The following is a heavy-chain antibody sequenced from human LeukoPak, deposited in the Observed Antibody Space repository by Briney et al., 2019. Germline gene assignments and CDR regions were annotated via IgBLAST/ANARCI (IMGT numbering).Heavy chain of an antibody. Sequence: ASVKVSCKVSGYTLTELSMHWVRQAPGKGREWMGGFDPEDGETIYAQKFQGRVTMTEDTSTDTAYMELSSLRSEDTAVYYCATVPGDSSSKFVDYWGQGTLVTVSS. CDR3: ATVPGDSSSKFVDY. J-gene: IGHJ4*02. CDR1: GYTLTELS. CDR2: FDPEDGET. V-gene: IGHV1-24*01. D-gene: IGHD6-6*01.